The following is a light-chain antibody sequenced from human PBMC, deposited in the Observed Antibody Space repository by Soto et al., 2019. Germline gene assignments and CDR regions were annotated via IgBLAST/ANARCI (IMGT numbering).Light chain of an antibody. CDR1: QSVSSN. CDR3: QQYNNWPPFN. CDR2: GAS. Sequence: EIVITQSPATLSVSPGERATLSCRASQSVSSNLAWYQQKPGQAPRLLIYGASTRATGIPARFSGSGSGTEFALTISRLQSEDFAVYYCQQYNNWPPFNFGPGTKVDIK. V-gene: IGKV3-15*01. J-gene: IGKJ3*01.